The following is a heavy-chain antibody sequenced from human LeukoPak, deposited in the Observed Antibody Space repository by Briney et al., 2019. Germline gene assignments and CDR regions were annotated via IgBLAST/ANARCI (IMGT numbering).Heavy chain of an antibody. CDR2: IKQDGSEK. CDR3: AREAAYEDY. CDR1: GFTFSSHW. J-gene: IGHJ4*02. D-gene: IGHD6-25*01. Sequence: PGGSLRLSCAASGFTFSSHWMSWVRQAPGKGLEWVANIKQDGSEKYYVDSVKGRFTISRDNAKNSLYLQMNSLRAEDTAVYYCAREAAYEDYWGQGTLVTVSS. V-gene: IGHV3-7*01.